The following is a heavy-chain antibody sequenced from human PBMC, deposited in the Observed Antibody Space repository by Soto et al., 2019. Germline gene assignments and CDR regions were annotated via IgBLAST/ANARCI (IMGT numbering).Heavy chain of an antibody. CDR1: GFTFSSYG. J-gene: IGHJ6*02. D-gene: IGHD5-18*01. Sequence: QVQLVESGGDVVQPGRSLRLSCAASGFTFSSYGMHWVRQAPGKGLEWVAVIWYDGSNKYYADSVKGRFTISRDNSKNTLYLQMNSLRAEDTAVYYCARDDDTAMVNVGGMDVWGQGTTVTVSS. V-gene: IGHV3-33*01. CDR2: IWYDGSNK. CDR3: ARDDDTAMVNVGGMDV.